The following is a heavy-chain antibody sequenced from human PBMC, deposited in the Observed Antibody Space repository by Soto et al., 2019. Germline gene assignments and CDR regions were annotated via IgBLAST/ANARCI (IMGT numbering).Heavy chain of an antibody. Sequence: QVQLQESGPGLVKPSQTLSLTCTVSGGSISSGGYYWSWIRQHPGKSLEWIGYIYYSGSTYYNPSLKSRVNRSVATSKNQFSLKLSSETAADTAVYYCARAVSYCGGDCYSNWFDPWGQGTLVTVSS. CDR2: IYYSGST. J-gene: IGHJ5*02. CDR3: ARAVSYCGGDCYSNWFDP. D-gene: IGHD2-21*02. V-gene: IGHV4-31*03. CDR1: GGSISSGGYY.